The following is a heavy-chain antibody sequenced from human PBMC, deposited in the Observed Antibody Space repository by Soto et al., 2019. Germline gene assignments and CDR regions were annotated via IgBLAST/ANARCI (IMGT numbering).Heavy chain of an antibody. CDR1: GFTLSNYW. CDR2: IKQDGSQM. V-gene: IGHV3-7*01. CDR3: ARVPGITIFGVYYYFMDV. Sequence: EVQLVESGGDLVQPGGSLRLSCAGSGFTLSNYWMSWVRQAPGKGQEWVANIKQDGSQMYYVDSVKGRFTISRDNAKNSLYLQMNSLRAEDTAVYYCARVPGITIFGVYYYFMDVWGKGTALTVSS. J-gene: IGHJ6*03. D-gene: IGHD3-3*01.